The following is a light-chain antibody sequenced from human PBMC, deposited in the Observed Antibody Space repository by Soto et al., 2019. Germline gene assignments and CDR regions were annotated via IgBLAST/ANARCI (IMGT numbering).Light chain of an antibody. Sequence: IVLTQSPATVSLSPGERATLSCRASQSVSSSYLAWYQQKPGQAPRLLFYGASSRATGIPDRFSGSGSGTDFTLTISRLEPDDFAVYYCQERNRGTRGTFGGGTKVDIK. J-gene: IGKJ4*01. CDR2: GAS. CDR1: QSVSSSY. CDR3: QERNRGTRGT. V-gene: IGKV3D-20*02.